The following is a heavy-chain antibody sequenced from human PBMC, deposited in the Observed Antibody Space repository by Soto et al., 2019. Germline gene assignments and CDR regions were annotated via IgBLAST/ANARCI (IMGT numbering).Heavy chain of an antibody. Sequence: GGSLRLSCAASGFTFSNYDMHWVRQAPGKGLEWVAIISDDGSNKYYADSVEGRFTISRDNSKNTLYLQMNSLIIEDTAVYYCAKDRIVVVVAAAFDYWGQGNLVTVSS. CDR2: ISDDGSNK. CDR3: AKDRIVVVVAAAFDY. D-gene: IGHD2-15*01. CDR1: GFTFSNYD. J-gene: IGHJ4*02. V-gene: IGHV3-30*18.